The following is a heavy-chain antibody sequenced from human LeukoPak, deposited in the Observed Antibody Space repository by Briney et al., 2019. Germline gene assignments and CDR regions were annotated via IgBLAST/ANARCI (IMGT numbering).Heavy chain of an antibody. J-gene: IGHJ4*02. Sequence: SETLSLTCTVSGGSISSYYWSWTRQPAGKGLGWIGRIYSTGSTNYNPSLKSRVTMSVDTSKNQFSLRLRSVTAADTAVYYCARQIASAGTAGFDFWGQGALVTVSS. CDR3: ARQIASAGTAGFDF. CDR2: IYSTGST. CDR1: GGSISSYY. D-gene: IGHD6-13*01. V-gene: IGHV4-4*07.